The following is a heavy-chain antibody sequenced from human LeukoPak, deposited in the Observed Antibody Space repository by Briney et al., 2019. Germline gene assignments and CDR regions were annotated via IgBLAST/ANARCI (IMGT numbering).Heavy chain of an antibody. D-gene: IGHD3-3*01. J-gene: IGHJ4*02. CDR2: IDDDGSST. Sequence: GGSLRLSCAASGFTFSNYWMHWVRQAPGKGLVWVSRIDDDGSSTNYADSVKGRFTISRDNSKNSLYLQMNSLRAEDTAVYYCAVSGVSTIAFDYWGQGTLVTVSS. CDR1: GFTFSNYW. V-gene: IGHV3-74*01. CDR3: AVSGVSTIAFDY.